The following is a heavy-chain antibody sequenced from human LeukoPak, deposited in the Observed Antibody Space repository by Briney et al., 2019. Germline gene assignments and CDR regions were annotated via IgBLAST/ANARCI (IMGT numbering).Heavy chain of an antibody. CDR2: IYYSGST. Sequence: SETLSLTCTVSGVSTSSSNSYWGWIRQPPGKGLEWIGSIYYSGSTYYNPSLKSRVTMSIHTSKNQFSLRLSSVTAADTAVYYCAREQRDYDILTGYYPAVFDYWGQGTLVTVSS. J-gene: IGHJ4*02. D-gene: IGHD3-9*01. CDR3: AREQRDYDILTGYYPAVFDY. V-gene: IGHV4-39*07. CDR1: GVSTSSSNSY.